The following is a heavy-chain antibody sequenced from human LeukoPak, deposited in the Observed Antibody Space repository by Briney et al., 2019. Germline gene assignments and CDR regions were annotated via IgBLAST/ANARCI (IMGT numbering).Heavy chain of an antibody. J-gene: IGHJ5*02. D-gene: IGHD1-26*01. CDR1: GGSISSGGYY. CDR2: IYYSGST. CDR3: ARGSGSYYHWFDP. V-gene: IGHV4-31*03. Sequence: PSETLSFTCTVPGGSISSGGYYWSWIRQHPGKGLEWIGYIYYSGSTYYNPSLKSRVTISVDTSKNQFSLKLSSATAADTAVYYCARGSGSYYHWFDPWGQGTLVTVSS.